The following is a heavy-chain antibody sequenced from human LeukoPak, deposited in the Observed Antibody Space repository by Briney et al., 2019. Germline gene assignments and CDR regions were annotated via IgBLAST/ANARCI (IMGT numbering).Heavy chain of an antibody. J-gene: IGHJ6*02. CDR1: GYTFTGYY. V-gene: IGHV1-2*02. CDR3: ARGSVWMTDYYYGMDV. D-gene: IGHD1-1*01. Sequence: GASVKVSCKASGYTFTGYYMHWLRQAPGQGLEWMGWINPNSGGTNYAQKFQGRVTMTRDTSISTAYMELSRLRSDDTAVYYCARGSVWMTDYYYGMDVWGQGTTVTVSS. CDR2: INPNSGGT.